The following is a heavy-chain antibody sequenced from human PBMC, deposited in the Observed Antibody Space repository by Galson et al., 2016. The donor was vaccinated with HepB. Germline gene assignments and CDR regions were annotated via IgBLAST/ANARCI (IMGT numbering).Heavy chain of an antibody. CDR1: GFTFEDYV. CDR2: VNWDGSAT. CDR3: AKASGGDYFFEH. Sequence: SLRLSCAASGFTFEDYVIHWVRQPPGKGLEWVSLVNWDGSATFYTDSVKGRFTISRDNRQNSLYLQMNSLTTEDNAFYFWAKASGGDYFFEHWGHGSLVTVSS. J-gene: IGHJ4*01. D-gene: IGHD6-19*01. V-gene: IGHV3-43D*03.